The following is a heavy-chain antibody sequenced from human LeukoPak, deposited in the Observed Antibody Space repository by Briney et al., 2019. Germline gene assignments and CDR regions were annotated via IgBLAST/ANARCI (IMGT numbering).Heavy chain of an antibody. D-gene: IGHD3-22*01. CDR1: GYSISSGYY. CDR3: AATSPLYYDSSGHHGDY. CDR2: IYHSGST. J-gene: IGHJ4*02. V-gene: IGHV4-38-2*01. Sequence: SETLSLTCAVSGYSISSGYYWGWILHPPGKGLEWIGSIYHSGSTYYNPSLKSRVTISVDTSKNQFSLKLSSVTAADTAVYYCAATSPLYYDSSGHHGDYWGQGTLVTVSS.